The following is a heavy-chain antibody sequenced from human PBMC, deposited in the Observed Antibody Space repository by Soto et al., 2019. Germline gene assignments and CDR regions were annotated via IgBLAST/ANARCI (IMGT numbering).Heavy chain of an antibody. CDR3: ARVGMKVVAATNAAFDI. Sequence: SETLSLTCAVSSGSISSSNWWSWVRQPPAKGLAWLGEIYHSGSTNYNPSLKSRVTISVDKFKNQFSLKLSSVTAADTAVYYCARVGMKVVAATNAAFDIWDQGTMITXSS. J-gene: IGHJ3*02. CDR2: IYHSGST. D-gene: IGHD2-15*01. V-gene: IGHV4-4*02. CDR1: SGSISSSNW.